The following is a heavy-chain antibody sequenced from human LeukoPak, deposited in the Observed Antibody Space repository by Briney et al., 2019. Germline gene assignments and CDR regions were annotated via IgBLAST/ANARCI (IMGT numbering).Heavy chain of an antibody. CDR1: GGSISSYY. Sequence: SETLSLTCTVSGGSISSYYWSWIRQPPGKGLEWIGYIYYSGSTNYNPSLKSRVTISVDTSKNQFSLKLSSVTAADTAVYYCAREARYNWFDPWGQGTLVTVSS. V-gene: IGHV4-59*01. CDR2: IYYSGST. CDR3: AREARYNWFDP. J-gene: IGHJ5*02.